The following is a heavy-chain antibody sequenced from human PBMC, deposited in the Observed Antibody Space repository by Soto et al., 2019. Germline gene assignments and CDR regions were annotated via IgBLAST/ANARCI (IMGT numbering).Heavy chain of an antibody. D-gene: IGHD6-6*01. Sequence: GGSLRLSCAASGFTFSSYAMSWVRQAPGKGLEWVSAISGSGGSTYYADSVKGRFTISRDNSKNTLYLQMNSLRAEDTAVYYCAKWPGIAARPRDDAFDIWGQGTMVTVSS. CDR3: AKWPGIAARPRDDAFDI. CDR2: ISGSGGST. CDR1: GFTFSSYA. V-gene: IGHV3-23*01. J-gene: IGHJ3*02.